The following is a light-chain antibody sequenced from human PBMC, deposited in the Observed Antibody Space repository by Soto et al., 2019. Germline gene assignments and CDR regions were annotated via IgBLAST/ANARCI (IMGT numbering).Light chain of an antibody. J-gene: IGKJ3*01. Sequence: IVMTQSPATLSVAPGEGATLSCRASQSVSSNLAWYQQQPGQAPRLLIYGASTRATGIPARFSGSGSGTEFTLTISSLQSEDSALYYCQHYSSWPTFGPGTKVDIK. CDR1: QSVSSN. V-gene: IGKV3-15*01. CDR2: GAS. CDR3: QHYSSWPT.